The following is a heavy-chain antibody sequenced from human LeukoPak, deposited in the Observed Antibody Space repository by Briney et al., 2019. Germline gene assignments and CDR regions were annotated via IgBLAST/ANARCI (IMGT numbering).Heavy chain of an antibody. CDR3: AREYSSSSGRAFDI. D-gene: IGHD6-6*01. CDR1: GFTLSTYT. V-gene: IGHV3-48*02. J-gene: IGHJ3*02. Sequence: GGSLRLSCAASGFTLSTYTMNWVRQAPGKGLQWFSYISSSSSTIYYADSVKGRFTISRDNAKNSLYLQMSSLRDEDTAVYYCAREYSSSSGRAFDIWGQGTMVTVSS. CDR2: ISSSSSTI.